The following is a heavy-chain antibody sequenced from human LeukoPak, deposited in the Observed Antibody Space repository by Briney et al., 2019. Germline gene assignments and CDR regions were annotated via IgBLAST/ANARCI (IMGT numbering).Heavy chain of an antibody. Sequence: GASVKVSCKASGGTFSSYAISWVRQAPGQGLEWMGGIIPIFGTANYAQKFQGRVTITADESTSTAYMELSSLRSEDTAVYYCARAVTTGLDSPYYYYMDVWGKGTTVTISS. D-gene: IGHD4-17*01. J-gene: IGHJ6*03. CDR2: IIPIFGTA. CDR1: GGTFSSYA. V-gene: IGHV1-69*13. CDR3: ARAVTTGLDSPYYYYMDV.